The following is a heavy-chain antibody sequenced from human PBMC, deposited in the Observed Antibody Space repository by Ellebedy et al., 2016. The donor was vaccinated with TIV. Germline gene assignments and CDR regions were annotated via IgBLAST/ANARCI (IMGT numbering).Heavy chain of an antibody. CDR1: GFTFSNAW. CDR3: TTVYRYNYNSV. V-gene: IGHV3-15*01. J-gene: IGHJ4*02. CDR2: IKSKTDGGAA. D-gene: IGHD5-18*01. Sequence: GGSLRPSCAASGFTFSNAWMNWVRQAPGKGLVWVGRIKSKTDGGAADYAAPVKGRFTISRDDSKNTLYLQMNSLKTEDTAVYFCTTVYRYNYNSVWGQGTLVTVSS.